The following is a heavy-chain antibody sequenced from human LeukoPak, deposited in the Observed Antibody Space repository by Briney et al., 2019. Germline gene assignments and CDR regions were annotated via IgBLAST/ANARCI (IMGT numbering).Heavy chain of an antibody. CDR2: INPSGGST. CDR1: GYIFTSYN. CDR3: ARDRCSSTSCYRRFDY. D-gene: IGHD2-2*02. Sequence: ASVKVSCKASGYIFTSYNIYWVRQAPGQGLEWMGIINPSGGSTNYAQKFQGRVTMTRDTSTSTVYMELSSLRSEDTAVYYCARDRCSSTSCYRRFDYWGQGTLVTVSS. J-gene: IGHJ4*02. V-gene: IGHV1-46*01.